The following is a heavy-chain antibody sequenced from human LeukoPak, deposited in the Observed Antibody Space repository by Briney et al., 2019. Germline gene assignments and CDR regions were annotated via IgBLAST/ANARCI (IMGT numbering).Heavy chain of an antibody. V-gene: IGHV4-59*08. J-gene: IGHJ4*02. D-gene: IGHD3-16*02. CDR3: ARLHYDYVWGSYRQYYFDY. CDR1: GGSISSYY. Sequence: SSETLSLTCTVSGGSISSYYWSWIRQPPGKGLEWIGYIYYSGSTNYNPSLKSRVTISVDTSKNQFSLKLSSVTAADTAVYYCARLHYDYVWGSYRQYYFDYWGQGTLVTVSS. CDR2: IYYSGST.